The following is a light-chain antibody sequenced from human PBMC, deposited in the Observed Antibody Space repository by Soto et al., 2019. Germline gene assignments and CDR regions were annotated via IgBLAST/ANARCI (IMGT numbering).Light chain of an antibody. J-gene: IGKJ2*01. Sequence: DIQMTQSPSSLSASVGDRVTITCQASQDISNYLNWYQQNPGKAPKLLIYDASNLETGVPSRFSGSGSGTDFTFTISSLQPEDIATYYCQQYDNLPYTFGQGTKVDNK. CDR3: QQYDNLPYT. V-gene: IGKV1-33*01. CDR1: QDISNY. CDR2: DAS.